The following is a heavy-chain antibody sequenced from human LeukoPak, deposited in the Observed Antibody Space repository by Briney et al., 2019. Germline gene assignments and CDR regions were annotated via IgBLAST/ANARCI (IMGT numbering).Heavy chain of an antibody. CDR2: ISRSSSTI. CDR1: GFTFSTYS. D-gene: IGHD3-10*01. V-gene: IGHV3-48*04. Sequence: GGSLRLSCAASGFTFSTYSMNWVRQAPGKGLEWVSDISRSSSTIYYADSVKGRFTISRDNANNYLYLQMNSLRAEDTALYYCARPFMVREVMGAFDIWGQGTMVTVSS. J-gene: IGHJ3*02. CDR3: ARPFMVREVMGAFDI.